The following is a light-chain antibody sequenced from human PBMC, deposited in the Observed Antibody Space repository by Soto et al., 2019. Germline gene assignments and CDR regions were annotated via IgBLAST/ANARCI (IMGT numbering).Light chain of an antibody. J-gene: IGKJ1*01. CDR1: QSVSNNY. CDR2: GAS. Sequence: EIVLTQSPGTLSLSPGERATLSCRASQSVSNNYLAWYQQKPGQAPRLLIYGASNRATGIPDMFSGSRSGTDFALTISRLEPEDSAVYYCQQYGSSSTFGQGTKVEIK. V-gene: IGKV3-20*01. CDR3: QQYGSSST.